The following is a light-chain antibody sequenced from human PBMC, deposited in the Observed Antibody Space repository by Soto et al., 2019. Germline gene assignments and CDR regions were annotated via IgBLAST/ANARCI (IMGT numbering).Light chain of an antibody. CDR1: HTIYSN. CDR2: RAS. CDR3: QQSYSTPLT. Sequence: IVMTQSRATLSVAPGERATLSCRAVHTIYSNVAWYQQRPGQAPRLLIYRASTRATGVPARFSGSGSGTDFTLTISSLQPEDFATYYCQQSYSTPLTFGGGTKVDIK. J-gene: IGKJ4*01. V-gene: IGKV3-15*01.